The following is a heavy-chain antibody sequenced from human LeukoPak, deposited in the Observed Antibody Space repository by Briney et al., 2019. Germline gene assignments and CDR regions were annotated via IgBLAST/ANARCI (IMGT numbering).Heavy chain of an antibody. CDR2: ISAYNGNT. Sequence: ASVKVSCKASGYTFTSYGISWVRQAPGQGLEWMGWISAYNGNTNYAQKLQGRVTMTTDTSTSTAYMELRSLRSDDTAVYYCASPRIAAAVIYGMDVRGQGTTVTVSS. CDR1: GYTFTSYG. D-gene: IGHD6-13*01. J-gene: IGHJ6*02. V-gene: IGHV1-18*01. CDR3: ASPRIAAAVIYGMDV.